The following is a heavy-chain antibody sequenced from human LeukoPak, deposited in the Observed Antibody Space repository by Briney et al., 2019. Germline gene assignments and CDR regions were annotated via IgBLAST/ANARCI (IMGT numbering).Heavy chain of an antibody. CDR1: GFTFDDYA. D-gene: IGHD3-22*01. CDR3: ARDYYDSSGYYYEGY. CDR2: ISWNSGSI. V-gene: IGHV3-9*01. J-gene: IGHJ4*02. Sequence: PGRSLRLSCAASGFTFDDYAMHWVRQAPGKGLEWVSGISWNSGSIGYADSVKGRFTISRDNSKNTLYLQMNSLRAEDTAVYYCARDYYDSSGYYYEGYWGQGTLVTVSS.